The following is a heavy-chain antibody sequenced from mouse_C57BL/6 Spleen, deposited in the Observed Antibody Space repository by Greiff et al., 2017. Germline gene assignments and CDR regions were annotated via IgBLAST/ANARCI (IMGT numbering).Heavy chain of an antibody. CDR1: GFTFSSYG. Sequence: EVKVVESGGDLVKPGGSLKLSCAASGFTFSSYGMSWVRQTPDKRLEWVATISSGGSYTYYPDNVKGRFTLTGDTSTNTLYLQMSSLTSEDTAMYYCARIYYYGSSYVWYFDVWGKGTTVTVSS. V-gene: IGHV5-6*01. J-gene: IGHJ1*03. CDR3: ARIYYYGSSYVWYFDV. D-gene: IGHD1-1*01. CDR2: ISSGGSYT.